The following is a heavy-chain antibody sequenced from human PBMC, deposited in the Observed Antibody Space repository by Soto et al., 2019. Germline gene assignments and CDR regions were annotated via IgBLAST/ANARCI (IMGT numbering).Heavy chain of an antibody. CDR2: IWYDGSNK. CDR3: ARDGRLRYFDWLAHDAFDI. CDR1: GFTFSSYG. V-gene: IGHV3-33*01. D-gene: IGHD3-9*01. Sequence: GGSLRLSCAASGFTFSSYGMHWVRQAPGKGLEWVAVIWYDGSNKYYADSVKGRFTISRDNSKNTLYLQMNSLRAEDTAVYYCARDGRLRYFDWLAHDAFDIWGQGTMVTVSS. J-gene: IGHJ3*02.